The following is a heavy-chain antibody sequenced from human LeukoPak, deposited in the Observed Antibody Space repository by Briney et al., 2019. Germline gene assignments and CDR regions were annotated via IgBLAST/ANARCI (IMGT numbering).Heavy chain of an antibody. J-gene: IGHJ4*02. D-gene: IGHD1-26*01. CDR2: IYPGDSDT. CDR1: GYSISNYW. CDR3: ARGGGSYLWHLDY. V-gene: IGHV5-51*01. Sequence: GESLKISCKGSGYSISNYWIAWVRQMPGKGLECMGIIYPGDSDTTYSPSFQGQVSISADKSISTAYLQWSSLKASDTAMYYCARGGGSYLWHLDYWGQGTLVTVSS.